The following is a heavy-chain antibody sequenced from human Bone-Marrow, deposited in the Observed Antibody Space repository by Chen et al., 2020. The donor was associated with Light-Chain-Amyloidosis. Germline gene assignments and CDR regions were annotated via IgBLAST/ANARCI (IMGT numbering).Heavy chain of an antibody. V-gene: IGHV3-20*04. J-gene: IGHJ3*02. CDR2: ISSSSRST. CDR1: GFTFDDYG. Sequence: EVQLVESGGGVVRPGGSLRLSCAASGFTFDDYGMSWVRQAPGKGLEWVSAISSSSRSTYYADSVRGRFTTSRDNADNSLTLHMDDLRVEDTGVYFCAKEMGIHNGAFDIWGRGTVVTVSS. CDR3: AKEMGIHNGAFDI. D-gene: IGHD2-8*01.